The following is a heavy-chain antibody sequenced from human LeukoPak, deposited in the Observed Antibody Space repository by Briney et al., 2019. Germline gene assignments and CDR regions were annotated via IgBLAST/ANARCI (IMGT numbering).Heavy chain of an antibody. D-gene: IGHD3-3*01. CDR1: GGSISSSSYY. V-gene: IGHV4-39*01. CDR2: IYYSGST. J-gene: IGHJ4*02. Sequence: SETLSLTCTVSGGSISSSSYYWGWIRQPPGKGLEWIGSIYYSGSTYYNPSLKSRVTISVDTSKNQFSLKLSSVTAADTAVYYCARPTGDPVDYDFWSGSYYFDYWGQGTLVTVSS. CDR3: ARPTGDPVDYDFWSGSYYFDY.